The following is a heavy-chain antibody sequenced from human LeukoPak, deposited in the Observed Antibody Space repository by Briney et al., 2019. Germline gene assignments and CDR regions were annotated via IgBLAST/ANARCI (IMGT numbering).Heavy chain of an antibody. V-gene: IGHV3-30*18. J-gene: IGHJ5*02. CDR1: GFTFSSYG. CDR3: AKDPGGTVTTGWFDP. CDR2: ISYDGSNK. D-gene: IGHD4-17*01. Sequence: GSSLRLSCAASGFTFSSYGMHWVRAAPGKGLEWAAIISYDGSNKYYADAGNGRTTLSRDNSKSALYLQMNSLRAEDTAVYYCAKDPGGTVTTGWFDPWGQGTLVTVSS.